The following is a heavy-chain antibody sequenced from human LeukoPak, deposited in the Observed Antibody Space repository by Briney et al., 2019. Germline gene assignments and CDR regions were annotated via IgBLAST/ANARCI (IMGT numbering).Heavy chain of an antibody. CDR3: AKGAGSYSYDAFDI. V-gene: IGHV3-9*01. CDR2: ISWNSGSI. Sequence: GGSLRLSCAASGFTFDDYAMHWVRQAPGKGLEWVSGISWNSGSIGYADSVKGRFTISRDNAKNSLYLQMNSLRAEDTALYYCAKGAGSYSYDAFDIWGQGTMVTVSS. J-gene: IGHJ3*02. D-gene: IGHD3-10*01. CDR1: GFTFDDYA.